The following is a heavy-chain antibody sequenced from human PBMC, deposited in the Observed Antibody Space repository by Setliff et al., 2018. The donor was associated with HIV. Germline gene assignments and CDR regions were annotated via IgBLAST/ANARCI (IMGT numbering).Heavy chain of an antibody. Sequence: SETLSLTCGVSGASISSHYWSWIRQPAGKGLEWIGHIYTSGSTDYNPTFKSRVTISEDTSKNQVSLKVSSVTAADTAVYYCARERWNYDYYYYGMDVWGQGTTVTVSS. CDR3: ARERWNYDYYYYGMDV. CDR1: GASISSHY. J-gene: IGHJ6*02. D-gene: IGHD1-7*01. CDR2: IYTSGST. V-gene: IGHV4-4*07.